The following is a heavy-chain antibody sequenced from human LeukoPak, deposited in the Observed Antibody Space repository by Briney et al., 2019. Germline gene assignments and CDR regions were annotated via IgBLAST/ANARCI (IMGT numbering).Heavy chain of an antibody. CDR3: ARDYYDSSGYLFG. Sequence: AASVKVSCKASGYTFTSYYMHSVRQAPGQGLEWMGIINPSGGRTSDAQKFQGRVTMTRDTSTSTVYMELSSLRSEDTAVYYCARDYYDSSGYLFGWGQGTLVTVSS. V-gene: IGHV1-46*01. D-gene: IGHD3-22*01. J-gene: IGHJ4*02. CDR1: GYTFTSYY. CDR2: INPSGGRT.